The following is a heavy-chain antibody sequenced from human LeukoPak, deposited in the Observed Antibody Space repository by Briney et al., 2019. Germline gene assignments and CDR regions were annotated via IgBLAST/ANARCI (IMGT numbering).Heavy chain of an antibody. J-gene: IGHJ4*02. Sequence: GGSLRLSCTASGFTFGDNWMHWVRQAPGKGLDWVSRMNSDGRSTYYADSVKGRFTISRDNAKNTLYLQMSSLRAEDTAVYYCARHLLYYYDSSGYYYGLHYFDYWGQGTLVTVSS. CDR3: ARHLLYYYDSSGYYYGLHYFDY. CDR2: MNSDGRST. V-gene: IGHV3-74*01. D-gene: IGHD3-22*01. CDR1: GFTFGDNW.